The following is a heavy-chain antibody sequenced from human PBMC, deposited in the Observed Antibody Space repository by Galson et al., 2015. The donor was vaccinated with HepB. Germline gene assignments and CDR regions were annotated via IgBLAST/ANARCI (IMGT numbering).Heavy chain of an antibody. J-gene: IGHJ3*02. V-gene: IGHV4-59*08. CDR1: GGSIRSYY. CDR2: IYYSGST. Sequence: LSLTCTVSGGSIRSYYWSWIRQPPGKGLEWIGYIYYSGSTNYDPSLKSRVTISVDTSKNQFSLKLSSVTAADTAVYYCARTERSAFDIWGQGTMVTVSS. CDR3: ARTERSAFDI.